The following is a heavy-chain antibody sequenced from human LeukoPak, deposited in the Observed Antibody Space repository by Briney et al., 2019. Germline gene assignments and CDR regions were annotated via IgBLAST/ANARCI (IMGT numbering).Heavy chain of an antibody. J-gene: IGHJ4*02. D-gene: IGHD2-8*01. Sequence: ETLSLACTVSGGSISSYYWSWVRQAPGKGLEWVSAISGSGGSTYYADSVKGRFTISRDNSKNTLYLQMNSLRAEDTAVYYCAKGPLTYGIPDYWGQGTLVTVSS. V-gene: IGHV3-23*01. CDR2: ISGSGGST. CDR1: GGSISSYY. CDR3: AKGPLTYGIPDY.